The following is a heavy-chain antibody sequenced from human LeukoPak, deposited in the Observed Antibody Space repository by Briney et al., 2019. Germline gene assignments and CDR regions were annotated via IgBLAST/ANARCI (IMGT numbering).Heavy chain of an antibody. D-gene: IGHD4-17*01. Sequence: GGSLRLSCAASGFTFSDYYMSWIRQAPGKGLEWVSYISSSGSTKYYADSVKGRFTISRDNAKNSLYLQMNSLRAEDTAVYYCARECVTTVGPCAYWGQGTLVTVSS. CDR2: ISSSGSTK. CDR1: GFTFSDYY. CDR3: ARECVTTVGPCAY. J-gene: IGHJ4*02. V-gene: IGHV3-11*01.